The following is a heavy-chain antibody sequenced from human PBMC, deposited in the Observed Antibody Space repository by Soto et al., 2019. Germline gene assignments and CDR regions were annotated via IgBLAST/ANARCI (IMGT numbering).Heavy chain of an antibody. J-gene: IGHJ4*02. CDR2: IYHSGST. CDR3: ARHSLHTYFDY. V-gene: IGHV4-59*08. CDR1: GDSISSYY. Sequence: QVQLQESGPGLVKPSETLSLTCTVSGDSISSYYWNWIRQPPGKGLEWIGNIYHSGSTNYNPSLKSRVTISVDTSKNQFSLKLSSVTAADTAVYYCARHSLHTYFDYWGQGTLVTVSS.